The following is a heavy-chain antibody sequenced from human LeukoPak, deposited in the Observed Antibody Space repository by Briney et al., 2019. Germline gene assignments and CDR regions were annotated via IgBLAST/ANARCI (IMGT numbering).Heavy chain of an antibody. D-gene: IGHD5-12*01. V-gene: IGHV3-49*03. J-gene: IGHJ1*01. CDR1: GFPFGDYV. CDR2: IRSTAYGATT. CDR3: TRGWRYSDYDPGYFQY. Sequence: GRSLRLSCKGSGFPFGDYVMSWFRQAPGKGLEWVGFIRSTAYGATTEYAVSVRGRFTLSRDDSKSIAYLQMNSLKTEDTARYYCTRGWRYSDYDPGYFQYWGQGTLVTVSS.